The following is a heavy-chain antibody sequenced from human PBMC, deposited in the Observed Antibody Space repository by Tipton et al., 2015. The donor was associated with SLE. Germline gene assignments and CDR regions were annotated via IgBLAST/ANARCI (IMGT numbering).Heavy chain of an antibody. J-gene: IGHJ4*02. CDR1: GFTLSDYY. D-gene: IGHD3-3*01. CDR3: AANLEWLPPEY. CDR2: ISSSGSS. Sequence: SLRLSCAASGFTLSDYYMNWIRQAPGKGLEWISYISSSGSSNFADSVKGRFTISRDNAKNSLFLQMNSLRVEDTAVYYCAANLEWLPPEYWGQGTLVTVSS. V-gene: IGHV3-11*04.